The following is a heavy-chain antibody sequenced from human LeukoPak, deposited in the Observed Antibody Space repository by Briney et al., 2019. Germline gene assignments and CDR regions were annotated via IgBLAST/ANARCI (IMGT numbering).Heavy chain of an antibody. CDR3: ARDFCKGSCYSGRHFDY. CDR2: ISSSSSYI. D-gene: IGHD2-15*01. J-gene: IGHJ4*02. CDR1: GFTFSSYS. Sequence: GGSLRLSCAASGFTFSSYSMNWVRQAPGKGLEWVSSISSSSSYIYYADSVKGRFTISRDNAKNSLYLQMNSLRAEDTAVYYCARDFCKGSCYSGRHFDYWGQGTLVTVSS. V-gene: IGHV3-21*01.